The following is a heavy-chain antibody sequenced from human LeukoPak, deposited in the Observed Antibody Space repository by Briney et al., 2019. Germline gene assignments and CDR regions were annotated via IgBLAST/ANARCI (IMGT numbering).Heavy chain of an antibody. V-gene: IGHV3-30*02. Sequence: GRSLRLSCAASGFTFSSYGMHWVRQAPGKGLEWVAFIRYDGSNKYYADSVKGRFTISRDNSKNTLYLQMNSLRAEDTAVYYCAAPLDTAMVNPHYWGQGTLVTVSS. CDR3: AAPLDTAMVNPHY. D-gene: IGHD5-18*01. CDR1: GFTFSSYG. J-gene: IGHJ4*02. CDR2: IRYDGSNK.